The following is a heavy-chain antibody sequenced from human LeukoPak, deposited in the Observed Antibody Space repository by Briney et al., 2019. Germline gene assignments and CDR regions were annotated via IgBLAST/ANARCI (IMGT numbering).Heavy chain of an antibody. D-gene: IGHD1-26*01. J-gene: IGHJ4*02. CDR2: IYPGDSDT. V-gene: IGHV5-51*01. CDR3: VRLSVSGFDY. CDR1: GYSFTSYW. Sequence: GESLKISCKGSGYSFTSYWTGWVRQMPGKGLVWMGIIYPGDSDTRYSPSFQGQVTISADTSISTAYLQWGSLKASDTAMYYCVRLSVSGFDYWGQGTLVTVSS.